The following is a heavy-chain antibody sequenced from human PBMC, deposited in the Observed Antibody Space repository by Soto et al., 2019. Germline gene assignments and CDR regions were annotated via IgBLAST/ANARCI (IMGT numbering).Heavy chain of an antibody. V-gene: IGHV4-39*01. CDR2: IYYSGST. J-gene: IGHJ3*02. CDR1: GGSIISYSDY. CDR3: ARNGSIEEGRHAFDI. Sequence: QLQLQESGPGLVKPSETLSLTCTVSGGSIISYSDYWGWIRQPPGKGLEWIGSIYYSGSTHYNPSLKSRGPISVDTSKNQFSLKVGSVTAADTAVYYCARNGSIEEGRHAFDIWGQGTLVTVSS. D-gene: IGHD3-22*01.